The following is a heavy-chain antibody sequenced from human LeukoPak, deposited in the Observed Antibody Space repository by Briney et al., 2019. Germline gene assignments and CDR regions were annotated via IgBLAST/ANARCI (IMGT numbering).Heavy chain of an antibody. J-gene: IGHJ3*01. Sequence: GGSLRLSCAASGFTFSSNSMNWVRQAPGKGLEWVSYISSSSSTIYYAASVKGRFTISRDDAKNSLYLHMNSLRAEDTAVYYWARERLAAFDLWGHGTLVIVSS. CDR2: ISSSSSTI. CDR1: GFTFSSNS. CDR3: ARERLAAFDL. V-gene: IGHV3-48*01.